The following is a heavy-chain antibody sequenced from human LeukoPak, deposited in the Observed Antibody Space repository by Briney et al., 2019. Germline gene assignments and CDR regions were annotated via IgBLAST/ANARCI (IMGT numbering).Heavy chain of an antibody. V-gene: IGHV3-11*01. CDR3: ARRRDSGSLQHFDY. J-gene: IGHJ4*02. CDR2: ISSSGTII. D-gene: IGHD1-26*01. CDR1: GFTFSEYN. Sequence: GGSLRLSCAASGFTFSEYNMNWVRQAPGKGLEWVSYISSSGTIIYYADSVKGRFTISRDNAKNSLYLQMNSLRAEDTAVYYCARRRDSGSLQHFDYWGQGTLVTVSS.